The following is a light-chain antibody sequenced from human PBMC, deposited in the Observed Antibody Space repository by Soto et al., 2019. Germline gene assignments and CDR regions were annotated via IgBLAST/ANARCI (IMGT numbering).Light chain of an antibody. Sequence: QSELTQPPSASGTPGQRVTISCSGSSSNIGNNPVNWYQQLPGTAPKLLIYSNSHRPSGVPDRFSGSKSGTSASLAISGLQSEDEADYYCAAWDDSLTGSWVFGGGTKVTVL. V-gene: IGLV1-44*01. CDR3: AAWDDSLTGSWV. J-gene: IGLJ3*02. CDR2: SNS. CDR1: SSNIGNNP.